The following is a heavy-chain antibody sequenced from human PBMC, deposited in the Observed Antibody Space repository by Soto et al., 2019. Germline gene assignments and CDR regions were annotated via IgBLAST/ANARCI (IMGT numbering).Heavy chain of an antibody. CDR3: ARGRPAIATRWFDS. D-gene: IGHD2-2*01. V-gene: IGHV4-34*01. Sequence: PSETLSLTCAVFGGSFSDSYWSWIRQSPGKGLEWIGEITNSGRIYYNPSLESRIIISGDMSKSQFSLEMRSVTAADMATYYCARGRPAIATRWFDSWSQGTLVTVSS. CDR1: GGSFSDSY. CDR2: ITNSGRI. J-gene: IGHJ5*01.